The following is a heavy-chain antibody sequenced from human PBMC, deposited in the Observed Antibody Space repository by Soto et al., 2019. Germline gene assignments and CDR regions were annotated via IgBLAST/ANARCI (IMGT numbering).Heavy chain of an antibody. Sequence: ASVKVSCKASGYTFTSYGSSWVRQAPGQGLEWMGWISAYNGNTNYAQKLQGRVTMTTDTSTSTAYMELRSLRSDDTAVYYCAKVVDRYYFDYWGQGTLVTVSS. J-gene: IGHJ4*02. D-gene: IGHD2-2*01. CDR1: GYTFTSYG. CDR3: AKVVDRYYFDY. V-gene: IGHV1-18*01. CDR2: ISAYNGNT.